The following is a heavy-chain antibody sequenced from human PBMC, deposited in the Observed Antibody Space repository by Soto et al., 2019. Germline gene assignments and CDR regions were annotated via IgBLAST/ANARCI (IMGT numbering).Heavy chain of an antibody. CDR3: ASKDCSGGSCYHGMDV. Sequence: SETLSLTCTVSGGSISSSSYYWGWIRQPPGKGLEGIGSIYYSGSTYYNPSLKSRVTISVDTSKNQFSLKLSSVTAADTAVYYSASKDCSGGSCYHGMDVWGQGTTVTVSS. J-gene: IGHJ6*02. D-gene: IGHD2-15*01. CDR1: GGSISSSSYY. V-gene: IGHV4-39*01. CDR2: IYYSGST.